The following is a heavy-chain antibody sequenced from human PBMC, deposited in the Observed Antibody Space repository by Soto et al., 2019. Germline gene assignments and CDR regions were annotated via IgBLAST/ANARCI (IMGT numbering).Heavy chain of an antibody. V-gene: IGHV1-3*01. J-gene: IGHJ4*02. CDR2: INAGNGNT. Sequence: ASVKVSCKASGYTFTSYAMHWVRQAPGQRLEWMGWINAGNGNTKYSQKFQGRVTITRDTSASTAYMELSSLRSEDTAVYYCARSATGGYGSGWYNDYWGQGTLVTVSS. CDR3: ARSATGGYGSGWYNDY. CDR1: GYTFTSYA. D-gene: IGHD6-19*01.